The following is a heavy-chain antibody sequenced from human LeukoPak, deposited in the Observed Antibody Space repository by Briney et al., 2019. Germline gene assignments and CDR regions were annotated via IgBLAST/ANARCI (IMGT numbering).Heavy chain of an antibody. D-gene: IGHD5-24*01. CDR3: AGTRWLQSAIDY. CDR2: IKQDGSEK. J-gene: IGHJ4*02. Sequence: PGGSLRLSCAASGFTFSSYWMSWVRQAPGKGLEWVANIKQDGSEKYYVDSVKGRFTISRDNAKNSLYVQMNSLRAEDTAVYYCAGTRWLQSAIDYWGQGTLVTVSS. V-gene: IGHV3-7*01. CDR1: GFTFSSYW.